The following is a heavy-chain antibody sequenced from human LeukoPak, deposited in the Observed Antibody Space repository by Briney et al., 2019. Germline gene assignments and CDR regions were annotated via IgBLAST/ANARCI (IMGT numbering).Heavy chain of an antibody. Sequence: GESLRISCEGSGYSFINYWISWVRQMPGKGLEWMGTIDPGDSYTNYSPSFQGHVTISADKSISTAYLQWSSLKASDTAMYYCARHSGRDSFDYWGQGTLVTVSS. D-gene: IGHD1-14*01. V-gene: IGHV5-10-1*01. CDR2: IDPGDSYT. J-gene: IGHJ4*02. CDR3: ARHSGRDSFDY. CDR1: GYSFINYW.